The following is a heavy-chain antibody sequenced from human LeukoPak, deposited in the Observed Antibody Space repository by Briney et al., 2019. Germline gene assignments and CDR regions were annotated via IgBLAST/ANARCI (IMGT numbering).Heavy chain of an antibody. V-gene: IGHV3-30-3*01. CDR2: ISYDGSNK. J-gene: IGHJ5*02. CDR3: ARGLAPEDWFDP. Sequence: GGSLRPSCAASGFTFSSYAMHWVRQAPGKGLEWVAVISYDGSNKYYADSVKGQFTISRDNSKNTLYLQMNSLRAEDTAVYYCARGLAPEDWFDPWGQGTLVTVSS. CDR1: GFTFSSYA.